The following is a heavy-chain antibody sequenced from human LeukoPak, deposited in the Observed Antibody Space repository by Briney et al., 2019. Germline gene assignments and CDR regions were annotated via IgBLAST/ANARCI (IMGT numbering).Heavy chain of an antibody. D-gene: IGHD3-10*01. CDR2: INPNSGGT. CDR3: ARDDGLLWFGGVFDY. J-gene: IGHJ4*02. V-gene: IGHV1-2*02. CDR1: GGTFSSYA. Sequence: GASVKVSCKASGGTFSSYAISWVRQAPGQGLEWMGRINPNSGGTNYAQKFQGRVTMTRDTSISTAYMELSRLRSDDTAVYYCARDDGLLWFGGVFDYWGQGTLVTVSS.